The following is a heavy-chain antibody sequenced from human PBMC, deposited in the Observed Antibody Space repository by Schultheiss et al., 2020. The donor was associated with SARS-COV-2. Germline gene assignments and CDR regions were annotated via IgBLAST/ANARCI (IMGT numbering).Heavy chain of an antibody. J-gene: IGHJ1*01. CDR2: INHSGST. Sequence: SETLSLTCTVSGGSISSYYWSWIRQPPGKGLEWIGEINHSGSTNYNPSLKSRVTISVDTSKNQFSLKLSSVTAADTAVYYCTGGEYISSSGFWGQGTLVTVSS. V-gene: IGHV4-34*01. D-gene: IGHD6-6*01. CDR1: GGSISSYY. CDR3: TGGEYISSSGF.